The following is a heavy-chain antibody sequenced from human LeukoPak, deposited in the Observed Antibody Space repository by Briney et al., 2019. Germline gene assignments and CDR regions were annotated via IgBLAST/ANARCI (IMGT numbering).Heavy chain of an antibody. CDR3: ARGPTEVGAIHYYYYGMDV. V-gene: IGHV3-30-3*01. Sequence: PGGSLRLSCAASGFTFSSYAMHWVRQAPGKGLEWVAVISYDGSNKYYADSVKGRYTISRDNSENTLYLQMNSLRAEDTAVYYCARGPTEVGAIHYYYYGMDVWGQGTTVTVSS. CDR1: GFTFSSYA. J-gene: IGHJ6*02. D-gene: IGHD1-26*01. CDR2: ISYDGSNK.